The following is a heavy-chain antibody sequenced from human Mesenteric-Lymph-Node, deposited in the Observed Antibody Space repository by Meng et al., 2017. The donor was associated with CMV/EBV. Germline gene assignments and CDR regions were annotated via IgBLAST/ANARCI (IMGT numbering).Heavy chain of an antibody. Sequence: ASVKVSCKASGYTFTSYGISWVRQAPGQGLEWMGWINPNSGGTNYAQRFQGRVAMTRDTSISTAYMELSSLRSGDTAVYYCARSGYNWNYEGKYWGQGTLVTVSS. V-gene: IGHV1-2*02. CDR2: INPNSGGT. CDR3: ARSGYNWNYEGKY. D-gene: IGHD1-7*01. CDR1: GYTFTSYG. J-gene: IGHJ4*02.